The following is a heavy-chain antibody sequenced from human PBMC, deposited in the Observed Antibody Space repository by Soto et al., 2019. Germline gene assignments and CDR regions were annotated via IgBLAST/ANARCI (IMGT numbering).Heavy chain of an antibody. CDR2: IIPILNSP. V-gene: IGHV1-69*01. D-gene: IGHD2-2*01. CDR3: AREAPYCTSATCPKFYDMDV. Sequence: QVQLVQSGAEVKKPGSSVKVSCKASGGTFGSYAITWVRRAPGQGLEWLGGIIPILNSPAYAQKFQARVVITADEVTNTPYMELNSLRFDDTAVYYCAREAPYCTSATCPKFYDMDVWGQGTTVTVAS. J-gene: IGHJ6*02. CDR1: GGTFGSYA.